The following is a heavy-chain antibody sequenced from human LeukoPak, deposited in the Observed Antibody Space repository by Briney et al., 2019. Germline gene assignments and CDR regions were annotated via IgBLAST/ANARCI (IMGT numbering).Heavy chain of an antibody. J-gene: IGHJ3*02. V-gene: IGHV3-33*01. CDR2: IWYDGSNK. CDR3: AREGKYYDILTGYYPSDAFDI. Sequence: TGGSLRLSCVASGFTFSSYGMHWVRQAPGKGLEWVAVIWYDGSNKYYADSVKGRFTIPRDNSKNTLYLQMNSLRAEDTAVYYCAREGKYYDILTGYYPSDAFDIWGQGTMVTVSS. CDR1: GFTFSSYG. D-gene: IGHD3-9*01.